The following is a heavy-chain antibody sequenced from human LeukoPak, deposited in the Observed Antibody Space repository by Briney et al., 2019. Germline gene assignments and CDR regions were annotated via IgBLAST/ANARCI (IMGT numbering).Heavy chain of an antibody. V-gene: IGHV3-48*01. Sequence: GGSLRLSCAASGFTFSSYSMNWVRQAPGKGLEWVSYISSSSSTIYYADSVKGRFTISRDNAKNSLYLQVNSLRAEDTAVYYCAREWGRYGSPFSDYFDYWGQGTLVTVSS. CDR1: GFTFSSYS. J-gene: IGHJ4*02. CDR3: AREWGRYGSPFSDYFDY. CDR2: ISSSSSTI. D-gene: IGHD6-6*01.